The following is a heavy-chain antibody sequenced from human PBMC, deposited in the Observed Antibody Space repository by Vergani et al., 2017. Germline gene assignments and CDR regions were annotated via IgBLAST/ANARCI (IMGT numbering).Heavy chain of an antibody. V-gene: IGHV3-30*02. D-gene: IGHD2-21*02. J-gene: IGHJ4*02. CDR1: GFTFSSYS. CDR2: RGKDGINT. CDR3: AKYLRDSTDGLPDS. Sequence: VQLVESGGGLVKPGGSLRLSCAASGFTFSSYSMNWVRQAPGKGLEWLAYRGKDGINTRYRDAMKGRFTVSRDNSKDILYLQMDSLRSEDTALYYCAKYLRDSTDGLPDSWGPGTLVIVSS.